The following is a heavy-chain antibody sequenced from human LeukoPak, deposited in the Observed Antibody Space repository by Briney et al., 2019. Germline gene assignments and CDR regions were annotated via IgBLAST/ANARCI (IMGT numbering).Heavy chain of an antibody. CDR2: IKQDGSEK. Sequence: GGSLRLSCAASGFTFSSYWRSWVRQAPGKGLEWVANIKQDGSEKYYVDSVKGRFTISRDNAKNSLYLQMNSLRAEDTAVYYCARDGRDDWGQGTLVIVSS. V-gene: IGHV3-7*01. CDR3: ARDGRDD. D-gene: IGHD5-24*01. J-gene: IGHJ4*02. CDR1: GFTFSSYW.